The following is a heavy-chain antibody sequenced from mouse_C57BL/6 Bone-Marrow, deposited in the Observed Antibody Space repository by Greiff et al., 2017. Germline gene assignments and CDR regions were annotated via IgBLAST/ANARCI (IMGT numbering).Heavy chain of an antibody. Sequence: EVQLVESGGGLVQPGGSMKLSCVASGFTFSNYWMNWVRQSPEKGLEWVAQIRLKSDNYATHYAESVKGRFTISRDDSKSSVYLQMNNLRAEDTGIYYCTGYDGCPYYFDYWGQGTTLTVSS. D-gene: IGHD2-14*01. CDR2: IRLKSDNYAT. J-gene: IGHJ2*01. V-gene: IGHV6-3*01. CDR3: TGYDGCPYYFDY. CDR1: GFTFSNYW.